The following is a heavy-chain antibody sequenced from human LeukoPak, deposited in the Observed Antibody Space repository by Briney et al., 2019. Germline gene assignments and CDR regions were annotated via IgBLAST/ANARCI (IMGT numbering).Heavy chain of an antibody. CDR1: GYTFTNYN. Sequence: SVKVSCKASGYTFTNYNIDWVRRATGQGLEWMGWINPNSGRAGCVQKFQGRVNITRDTSISTAYMELSSLRSEDTAVYYCVRVYHDGSFESGNWFDPWGQGTLVTVSS. V-gene: IGHV1-8*01. J-gene: IGHJ5*02. CDR3: VRVYHDGSFESGNWFDP. D-gene: IGHD3-22*01. CDR2: INPNSGRA.